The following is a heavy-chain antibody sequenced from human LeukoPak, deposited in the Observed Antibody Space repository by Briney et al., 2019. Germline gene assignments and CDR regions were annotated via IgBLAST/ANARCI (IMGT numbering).Heavy chain of an antibody. J-gene: IGHJ3*02. CDR2: IYYSGST. D-gene: IGHD3-10*01. CDR1: GGSISSSSYY. V-gene: IGHV4-61*01. CDR3: ARDRNYYGSGSYYSRGAFDI. Sequence: SETLSLTCTVSGGSISSSSYYWGWIRQPPGKGLEWIGYIYYSGSTKYNPSLKSRVTILIDTSKNQFSLKLSSVTAADTAVYYCARDRNYYGSGSYYSRGAFDIWGQGTVVTVSS.